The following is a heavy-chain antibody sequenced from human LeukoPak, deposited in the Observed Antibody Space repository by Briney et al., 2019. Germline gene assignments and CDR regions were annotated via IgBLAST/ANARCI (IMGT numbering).Heavy chain of an antibody. CDR3: ARVQGSRNFDY. V-gene: IGHV5-51*01. CDR2: IYPGDSDT. D-gene: IGHD3-10*01. Sequence: TGESLQISCKGSGYSITSYWIAWVRQMPGKGLEWMGIIYPGDSDTRYSPSFQGQVTISADKSISTAYLQWSSLKASDTAMYYCARVQGSRNFDYWGQGTLVTVSS. J-gene: IGHJ4*02. CDR1: GYSITSYW.